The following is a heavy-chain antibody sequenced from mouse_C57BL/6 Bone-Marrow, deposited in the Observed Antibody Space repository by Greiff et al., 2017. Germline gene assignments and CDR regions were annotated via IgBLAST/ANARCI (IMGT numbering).Heavy chain of an antibody. CDR2: IRNKANGYTT. J-gene: IGHJ4*01. V-gene: IGHV7-3*01. CDR1: GFTFTDYY. Sequence: EVQVVESGGGLVQPGGSLSLSCAASGFTFTDYYMSWVRQPPGKALEWLGFIRNKANGYTTEYSASVKGRFTISRDNSQSILYLQMNALRAEDSATYYCARWDDYCAMDYWGQGTSVTVSS. CDR3: ARWDDYCAMDY.